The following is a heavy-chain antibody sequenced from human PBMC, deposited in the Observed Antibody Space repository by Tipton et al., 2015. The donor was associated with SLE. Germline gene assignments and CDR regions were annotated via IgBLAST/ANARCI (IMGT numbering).Heavy chain of an antibody. CDR1: GGSISSYY. D-gene: IGHD3-3*02. J-gene: IGHJ4*02. V-gene: IGHV4-4*07. CDR2: VHSSGTT. CDR3: ATFSQSRLFDY. Sequence: TLSLTCTVSGGSISSYYWSWIRQPAGKGLEWIGRVHSSGTTLYNPSLNSRVTVSVDTSKNQFSLRLSSVTAADTAVYYCATFSQSRLFDYWGQGRLVTVSS.